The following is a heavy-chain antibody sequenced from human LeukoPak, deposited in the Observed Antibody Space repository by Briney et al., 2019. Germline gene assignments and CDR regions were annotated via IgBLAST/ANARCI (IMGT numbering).Heavy chain of an antibody. CDR1: VFTFRVYG. J-gene: IGHJ4*02. Sequence: GGSLRLSCAPSVFTFRVYGMHGGREAPGRGVEGVALISYDGGNKFYADSVRDRFTISRDNSKNTLFLQMNSLRIEDTAVYYCAKVFEVRGARRPKDYWGQGTLVIVSS. CDR3: AKVFEVRGARRPKDY. CDR2: ISYDGGNK. D-gene: IGHD3-10*01. V-gene: IGHV3-30*18.